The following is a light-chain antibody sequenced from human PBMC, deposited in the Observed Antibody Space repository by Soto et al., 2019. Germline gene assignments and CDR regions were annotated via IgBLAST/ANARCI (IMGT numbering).Light chain of an antibody. CDR3: AAWDDSLDGFYV. CDR2: NNN. Sequence: QSVLTQPPSRSGTPGRRVTISCPGSTPTFETNTVNWNLQLPGTAPKPLMYNNNHRPSGVPERFSGSKSGTSASLAIGGLQSEDEADYYCAAWDDSLDGFYVFGSGTKLTVL. J-gene: IGLJ1*01. CDR1: TPTFETNT. V-gene: IGLV1-44*01.